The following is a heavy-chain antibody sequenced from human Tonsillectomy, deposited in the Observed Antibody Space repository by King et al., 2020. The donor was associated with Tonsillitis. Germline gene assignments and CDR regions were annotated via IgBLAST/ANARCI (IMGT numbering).Heavy chain of an antibody. CDR3: AREGGDYCSSTSCYFGWFDT. J-gene: IGHJ5*02. CDR1: GDSVSSSSAA. Sequence: VQLQQSGPGLVKPSQTLSLTCAISGDSVSSSSAAWSWIRQSPSRGLEWLGRTYYRSKWYSDYAVSVKSRITINPDTSKNQFSLQLNSVTPEDTAVYYCAREGGDYCSSTSCYFGWFDTWGQGTLVTVSS. D-gene: IGHD2-2*01. CDR2: TYYRSKWYS. V-gene: IGHV6-1*01.